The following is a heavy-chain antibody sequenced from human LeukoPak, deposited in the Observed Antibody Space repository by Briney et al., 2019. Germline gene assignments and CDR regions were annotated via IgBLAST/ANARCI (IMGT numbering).Heavy chain of an antibody. V-gene: IGHV4-59*01. CDR3: ARVGYYDSSGYYYLKYYFDY. Sequence: PETLSLTCTVSGGSISSYYWSWIRQPPGKGLEWIGYIYYSGSTNYNPSLKSRVTISVDTSKNQFSLKLSSVTAADTAVYYCARVGYYDSSGYYYLKYYFDYWGQGTLVTVSS. CDR2: IYYSGST. CDR1: GGSISSYY. J-gene: IGHJ4*02. D-gene: IGHD3-22*01.